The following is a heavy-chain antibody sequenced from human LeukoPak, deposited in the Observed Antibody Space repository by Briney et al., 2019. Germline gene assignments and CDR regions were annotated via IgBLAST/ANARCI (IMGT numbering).Heavy chain of an antibody. J-gene: IGHJ6*02. CDR2: IIPIFGTA. CDR3: ARVPAGNIAAAGTLTYYYYGMDV. CDR1: GGTFSSYA. D-gene: IGHD6-13*01. V-gene: IGHV1-69*13. Sequence: ASVKVSCKASGGTFSSYAISWVRQAPGQGLEWMGGIIPIFGTANYAQKFQGRVTITADESTSTAYMELSSPRSEDTAVYYCARVPAGNIAAAGTLTYYYYGMDVWGQGTTVTVSS.